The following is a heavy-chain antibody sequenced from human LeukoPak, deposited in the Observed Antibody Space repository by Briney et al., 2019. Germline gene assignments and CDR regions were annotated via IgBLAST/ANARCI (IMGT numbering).Heavy chain of an antibody. CDR3: ATGGSGYWYFDL. V-gene: IGHV4-4*07. CDR2: IYTSGST. Sequence: KPSETLSLTCTVSGGSISSYYWIWIRQPAGKGLEWIGRIYTSGSTNYNPSLKSRVTISVDKSKNQFSLKLSSVTAADTAVYYCATGGSGYWYFDLWGRGTLVTVSS. CDR1: GGSISSYY. D-gene: IGHD2-8*02. J-gene: IGHJ2*01.